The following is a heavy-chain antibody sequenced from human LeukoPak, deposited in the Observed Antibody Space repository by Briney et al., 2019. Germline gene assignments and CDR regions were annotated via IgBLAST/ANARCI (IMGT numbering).Heavy chain of an antibody. CDR2: IYHSGST. Sequence: SQTLSLTCTVSGGSISSGGYYWSWIRQPPGKGLEWIGYIYHSGSTYYNPSLKSRVTISVDRSKNQFSLKLSSVTAADTAVYYCARDETRRSIAAPYYGMDVWGQGTTVTVSS. CDR3: ARDETRRSIAAPYYGMDV. V-gene: IGHV4-30-2*01. D-gene: IGHD6-13*01. J-gene: IGHJ6*02. CDR1: GGSISSGGYY.